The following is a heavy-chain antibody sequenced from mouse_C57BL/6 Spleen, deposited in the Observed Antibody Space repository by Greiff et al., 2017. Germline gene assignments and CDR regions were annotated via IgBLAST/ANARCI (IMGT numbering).Heavy chain of an antibody. Sequence: DVKLQESGPELVKPGASVKMSCKASGYTFTDYNMHWVKQSHGKSLEWIGYINPNNGGTSYNQKFKGKATLTVNKSSSTAYMELRSLTSEDSAVYYCARGDYGSPYYYAMDYWGQGTSVTVSS. J-gene: IGHJ4*01. V-gene: IGHV1-22*01. CDR2: INPNNGGT. CDR1: GYTFTDYN. CDR3: ARGDYGSPYYYAMDY. D-gene: IGHD1-1*01.